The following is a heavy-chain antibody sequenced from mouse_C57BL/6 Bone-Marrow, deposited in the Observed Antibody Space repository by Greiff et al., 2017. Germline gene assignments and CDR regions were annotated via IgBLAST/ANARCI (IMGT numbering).Heavy chain of an antibody. D-gene: IGHD2-2*01. CDR1: GYAFSSYW. CDR3: APCGYPAY. Sequence: VKLQESGAELVKPGASVKISCKASGYAFSSYWMNWVKQRPGKGLEWIGQIYPGDGDTNYNGKFKGKATLTADKSSSTAYMQLSSLTSEDAAVYFCAPCGYPAYWGQGTLVTGSA. CDR2: IYPGDGDT. J-gene: IGHJ3*01. V-gene: IGHV1-80*01.